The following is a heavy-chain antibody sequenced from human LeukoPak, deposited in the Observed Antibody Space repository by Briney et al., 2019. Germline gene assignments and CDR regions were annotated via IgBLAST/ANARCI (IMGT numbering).Heavy chain of an antibody. J-gene: IGHJ4*02. V-gene: IGHV3-21*01. Sequence: PGGSLRLSCAASGFTFSSYSMNWVRQAPGKGLEWVSSISSSSSYIYYADSVKGRFSISRPNAEKSLYLQINSLRAADTAVYYCAREPEPFGVVIIDSWGQGTLVTPSS. CDR1: GFTFSSYS. CDR3: AREPEPFGVVIIDS. CDR2: ISSSSSYI. D-gene: IGHD3-3*01.